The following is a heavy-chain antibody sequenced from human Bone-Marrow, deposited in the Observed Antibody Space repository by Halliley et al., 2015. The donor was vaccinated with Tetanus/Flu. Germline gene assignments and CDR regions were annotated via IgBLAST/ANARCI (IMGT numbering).Heavy chain of an antibody. D-gene: IGHD6-19*01. Sequence: GLVKPSETLTLTCAVYGGSFGDSGYYWNWCRQPPGKGLEWIGEIIPYGNINYNQSLQNRVTISVDTSKNQFSLKLSSVSAADTAVYYCARGHRVSNGWGTYYNYGMDAWGQGTAVSVSS. CDR2: IIPYGNI. V-gene: IGHV4-34*01. J-gene: IGHJ6*02. CDR1: GGSFGDSGYY. CDR3: ARGHRVSNGWGTYYNYGMDA.